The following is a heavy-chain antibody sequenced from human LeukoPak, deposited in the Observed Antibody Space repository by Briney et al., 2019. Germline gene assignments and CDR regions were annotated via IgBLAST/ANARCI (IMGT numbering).Heavy chain of an antibody. CDR2: IYYSGST. J-gene: IGHJ6*02. CDR3: ARRGGGYDILTGYYHYGMDI. D-gene: IGHD3-9*01. CDR1: GGSISSYY. Sequence: SETLSLTCTVSGGSISSYYWSWIRQPPGKGLEWIGYIYYSGSTNYNPSLKSRVTISVDTPKNQFSLKLSSVTAADTAVYYCARRGGGYDILTGYYHYGMDIWGQGTTVTVSS. V-gene: IGHV4-59*01.